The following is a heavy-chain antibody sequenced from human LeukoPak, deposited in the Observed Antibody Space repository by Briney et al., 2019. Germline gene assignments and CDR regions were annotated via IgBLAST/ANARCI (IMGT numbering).Heavy chain of an antibody. V-gene: IGHV1-18*01. CDR2: ISAFNGNT. D-gene: IGHD3-10*01. J-gene: IGHJ5*02. CDR3: ARDLGILWFGEFPTNWFDP. CDR1: GYTFTSYG. Sequence: ASVKVSCKASGYTFTSYGISWVRQAPGQGLEWMGWISAFNGNTNYAQKLQGRATMTTDTSTSTAYMQLRSLRSDDTAVYYCARDLGILWFGEFPTNWFDPWGQGTLVTVSS.